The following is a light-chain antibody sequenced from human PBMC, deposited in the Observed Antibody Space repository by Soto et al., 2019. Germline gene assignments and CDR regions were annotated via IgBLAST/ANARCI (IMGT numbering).Light chain of an antibody. Sequence: QSVLTQPPSVSGAPGQRVTISCTGSSSNIGAGYNVHWYQQLPGTAPKLLIYANNNRPSGVPDRFSGSKSGTSASLAITGLQDEDEADYYYQSYYSSLGEGVFGGGTKVTVL. CDR3: QSYYSSLGEGV. CDR1: SSNIGAGYN. J-gene: IGLJ2*01. V-gene: IGLV1-40*01. CDR2: ANN.